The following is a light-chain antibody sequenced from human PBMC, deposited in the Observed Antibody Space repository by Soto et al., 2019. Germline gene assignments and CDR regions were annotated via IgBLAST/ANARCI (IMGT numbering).Light chain of an antibody. CDR2: TAS. Sequence: EIVMTQSPATLSVSPGERATLSCRAGQNIHTNLAWYQQKPGQAPRLLIYTASNRPTGIPARFSGSGSGTEFTLTISSLQSEDFAVYYCQQYNNWTPLTFGGGTKVDIK. V-gene: IGKV3-15*01. CDR1: QNIHTN. J-gene: IGKJ4*01. CDR3: QQYNNWTPLT.